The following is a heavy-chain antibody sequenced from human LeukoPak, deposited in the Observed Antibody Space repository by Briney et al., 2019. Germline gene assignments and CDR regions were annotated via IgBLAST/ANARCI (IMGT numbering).Heavy chain of an antibody. CDR1: GFSFSNYV. CDR2: INWNGGST. V-gene: IGHV3-20*04. D-gene: IGHD4-17*01. CDR3: ARDRGYYGDDDFDY. Sequence: PGGSLRLSCAASGFSFSNYVMSWVRQAPGKGLEWVSGINWNGGSTGYADSVKGRFTISRDNAKNSLYLQMNSLRAEDTALYYCARDRGYYGDDDFDYWGQGTLVTVSS. J-gene: IGHJ4*02.